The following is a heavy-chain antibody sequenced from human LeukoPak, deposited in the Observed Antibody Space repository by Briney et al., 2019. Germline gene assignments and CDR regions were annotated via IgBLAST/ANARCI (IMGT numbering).Heavy chain of an antibody. D-gene: IGHD3-22*01. J-gene: IGHJ4*02. CDR2: IYYSGSA. V-gene: IGHV4-59*08. CDR1: GGSISSYY. CDR3: ATDYYDSSGYPHGDY. Sequence: SETLSLTCTVSGGSISSYYWSWIRQPPGKGLEWIGYIYYSGSANYNPSLKSRVTISVDTSKNQFSLKLSSVTAADTAVYYCATDYYDSSGYPHGDYWGQGTLVTVSS.